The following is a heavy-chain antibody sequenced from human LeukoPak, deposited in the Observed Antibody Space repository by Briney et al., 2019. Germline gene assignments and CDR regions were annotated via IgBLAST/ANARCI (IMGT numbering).Heavy chain of an antibody. J-gene: IGHJ4*02. V-gene: IGHV3-66*02. Sequence: GGTLRLSCEASGFTFSRYGMSWVRQAPGKGLEWVSVIYSGGHTYYADSVKGRFTISRDNSKNTLYLQMNSLRAEDTAVYYCANGKPYYYDSSGISSFDYWGQGTLVTVSS. CDR1: GFTFSRYG. D-gene: IGHD3-22*01. CDR3: ANGKPYYYDSSGISSFDY. CDR2: IYSGGHT.